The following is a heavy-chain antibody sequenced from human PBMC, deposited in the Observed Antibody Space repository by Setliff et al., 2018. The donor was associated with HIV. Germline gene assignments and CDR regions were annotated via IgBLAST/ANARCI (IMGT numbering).Heavy chain of an antibody. CDR1: GGSISRGSYY. J-gene: IGHJ3*02. CDR2: IYTNGNT. D-gene: IGHD5-18*01. CDR3: ARDDSNGNTDAFDI. Sequence: PSETLSLTCTVSGGSISRGSYYWSWIRQPAGKGLEWIGRIYTNGNTNYNPSLKSRVTVSADTSKNQFSLKLTSVTAADTAVYYCARDDSNGNTDAFDIWGQGTTVTVSS. V-gene: IGHV4-61*02.